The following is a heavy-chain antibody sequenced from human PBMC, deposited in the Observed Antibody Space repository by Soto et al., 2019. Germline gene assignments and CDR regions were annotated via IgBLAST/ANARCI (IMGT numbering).Heavy chain of an antibody. CDR2: INHSGST. Sequence: PSETLSLTCAVYGGSFSGYYWSWIRQPPGKGLEWIGEINHSGSTNYNPSLKSRVTISVDTSKNQFSLKLSSVTAADTAVYYCASGIGDYDDYWGQGTLVTVSS. CDR1: GGSFSGYY. CDR3: ASGIGDYDDY. V-gene: IGHV4-34*01. J-gene: IGHJ4*02. D-gene: IGHD4-17*01.